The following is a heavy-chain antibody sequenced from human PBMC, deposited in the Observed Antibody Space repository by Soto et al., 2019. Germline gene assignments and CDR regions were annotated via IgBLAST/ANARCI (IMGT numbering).Heavy chain of an antibody. CDR1: GFTFSSYA. J-gene: IGHJ4*02. CDR3: AKDITIFGVVTQSPYFDY. CDR2: ISGSGGST. Sequence: HPGGSLRLSCAASGFTFSSYAMSWVRQAPGKGLEWVSAISGSGGSTYYADSVKGRFTISRDNSKNTLYLQMNSLRAEDTAVYYCAKDITIFGVVTQSPYFDYWGQGTLVTVSS. V-gene: IGHV3-23*01. D-gene: IGHD3-3*01.